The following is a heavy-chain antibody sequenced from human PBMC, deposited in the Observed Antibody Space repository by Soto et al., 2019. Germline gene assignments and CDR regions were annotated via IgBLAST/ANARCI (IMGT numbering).Heavy chain of an antibody. CDR1: GDSIGSSSYY. CDR3: TRRCYCVTTSCQKYFDY. D-gene: IGHD2-2*01. V-gene: IGHV4-39*01. Sequence: SETLSLTCTVSGDSIGSSSYYWGWIRQSPGKGLEWIGSIFFSGITYYNPSLKSRVTVSVDTSNNQLSLKLNSVTAADTAMYYCTRRCYCVTTSCQKYFDYWGQGTMVTVSS. CDR2: IFFSGIT. J-gene: IGHJ4*02.